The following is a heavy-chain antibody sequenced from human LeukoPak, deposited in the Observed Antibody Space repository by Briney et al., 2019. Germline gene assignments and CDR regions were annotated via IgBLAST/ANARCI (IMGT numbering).Heavy chain of an antibody. CDR1: GYSISSGYY. V-gene: IGHV4-38-2*02. J-gene: IGHJ4*02. Sequence: PSETLSLTCTVSGYSISSGYYWGWIRQPPGKGLEWIGSIYHSGSTYYNPSLKSRFTISIDTSKHQLSLKLSAVTPADTALYYCARDADIVVVPAAMGGYWGQGTLVTVSS. CDR3: ARDADIVVVPAAMGGY. D-gene: IGHD2-2*01. CDR2: IYHSGST.